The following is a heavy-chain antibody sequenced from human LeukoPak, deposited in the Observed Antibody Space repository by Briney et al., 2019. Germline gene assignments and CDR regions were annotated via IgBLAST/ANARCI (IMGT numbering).Heavy chain of an antibody. V-gene: IGHV3-66*01. CDR3: ARDLYGSGREPDAFDI. Sequence: QAGGSLRLSCAASGFTVSSNYMSWVRQAPGKGLEWVSVIYSGVGTYYAVSVKGRFTISRDNSKNTLYLQMNSLRAEDTAVYYCARDLYGSGREPDAFDIWGQGTMVTVSS. D-gene: IGHD3-10*01. CDR2: IYSGVGT. J-gene: IGHJ3*02. CDR1: GFTVSSNY.